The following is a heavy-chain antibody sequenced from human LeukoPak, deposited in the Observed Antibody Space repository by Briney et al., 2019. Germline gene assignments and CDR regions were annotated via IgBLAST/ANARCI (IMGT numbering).Heavy chain of an antibody. CDR2: INHSGST. Sequence: PSETLSLTCAVYGGSFSGYYWSWIRQPPGKGLEWIGEINHSGSTNYNPSLKSRVTISVDTSKNQFSLKLSSVTAADTAVYYCARVQRPYYYDSSGYRGGIDYWGQGTLVTVSS. J-gene: IGHJ4*02. D-gene: IGHD3-22*01. CDR3: ARVQRPYYYDSSGYRGGIDY. CDR1: GGSFSGYY. V-gene: IGHV4-34*01.